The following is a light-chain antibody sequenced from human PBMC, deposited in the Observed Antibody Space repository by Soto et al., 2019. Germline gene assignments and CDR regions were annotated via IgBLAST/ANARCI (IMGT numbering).Light chain of an antibody. Sequence: QSVLTQPASVSGSPGQSITISCTGTSSDVGSYNLVSWYQQHPGKAPKLMIYEGSKRLSGVSNRFSGSKSGNTASLTISGLQAEDEADYSCCSYAGSSTCVVFGGGTKVTVL. CDR2: EGS. CDR3: CSYAGSSTCVV. J-gene: IGLJ2*01. CDR1: SSDVGSYNL. V-gene: IGLV2-23*01.